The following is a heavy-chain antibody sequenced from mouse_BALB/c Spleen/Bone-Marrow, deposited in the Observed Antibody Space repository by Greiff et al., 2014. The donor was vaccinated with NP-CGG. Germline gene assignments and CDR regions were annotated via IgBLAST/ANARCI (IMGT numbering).Heavy chain of an antibody. D-gene: IGHD1-1*01. V-gene: IGHV7-3*02. J-gene: IGHJ1*01. Sequence: EVQLVESGGGLVQPGGSLRLSCATSGFTFTDYYMSWVRQPPGKALEWLAFIRNKANGYTTEYSASVKGRFTISRDNSQSILYLQMNTLRAEDSAAYYCARDGSSVYWYFDVWGAGTTVTVSS. CDR2: IRNKANGYTT. CDR3: ARDGSSVYWYFDV. CDR1: GFTFTDYY.